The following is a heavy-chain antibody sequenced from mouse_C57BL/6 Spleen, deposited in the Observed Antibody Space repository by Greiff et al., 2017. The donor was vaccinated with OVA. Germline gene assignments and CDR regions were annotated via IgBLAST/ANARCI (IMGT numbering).Heavy chain of an antibody. J-gene: IGHJ3*01. D-gene: IGHD1-1*01. CDR2: IYPRSGNT. Sequence: VKLVESGAELARPGASVKLSCKASGYTFTSYGISWVKQRTGQGLEWIGEIYPRSGNTYYNEKFKGKATLTADKSSSTAYMELRSLTSEDSAVYFCARGGSPPFAYWGQGTLVTVSA. V-gene: IGHV1-81*01. CDR1: GYTFTSYG. CDR3: ARGGSPPFAY.